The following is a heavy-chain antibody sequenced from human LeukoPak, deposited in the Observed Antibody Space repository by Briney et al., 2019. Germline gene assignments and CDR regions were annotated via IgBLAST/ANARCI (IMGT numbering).Heavy chain of an antibody. Sequence: ASVKVSCKASGYIFTSYYIFWVRQAPGQGLEWMGWINPNINGTNYAQKFQGRVTMTGDRSISTAYMELSRLRSDDTAVYYCARERTPGSGYGVDYWGQGTVVTVSS. CDR2: INPNINGT. CDR1: GYIFTSYY. V-gene: IGHV1-2*02. J-gene: IGHJ4*02. CDR3: ARERTPGSGYGVDY. D-gene: IGHD6-25*01.